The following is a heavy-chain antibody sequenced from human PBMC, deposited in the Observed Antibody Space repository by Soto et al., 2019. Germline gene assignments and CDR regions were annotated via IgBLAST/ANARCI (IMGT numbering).Heavy chain of an antibody. D-gene: IGHD1-26*01. CDR2: ISAYDANT. Sequence: ASVKVSCKASGYTFTSYGISWVRQAPGQGLEWMGWISAYDANTNYAQKLQGRVTMTTDTSTSTAYMELRSLRSDDTAVYYCARDSVGATTYNYYGMDVWGQGTTVTVSS. J-gene: IGHJ6*02. CDR1: GYTFTSYG. CDR3: ARDSVGATTYNYYGMDV. V-gene: IGHV1-18*01.